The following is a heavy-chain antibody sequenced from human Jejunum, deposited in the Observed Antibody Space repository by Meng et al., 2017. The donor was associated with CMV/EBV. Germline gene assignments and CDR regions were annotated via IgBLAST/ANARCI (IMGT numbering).Heavy chain of an antibody. V-gene: IGHV4-4*02. J-gene: IGHJ4*02. CDR1: DFIANLSW. CDR2: MSPTASS. D-gene: IGHD2-2*01. CDR3: ARGRCTRTTCYKGTFDY. Sequence: DFIANLSWWSYVRQPPGKGRDWLVDMSPTASSHYSPSLRCRVTVSIDKSNNQFSLRLTSVTAADTAVYYCARGRCTRTTCYKGTFDYWGQGALVTVSS.